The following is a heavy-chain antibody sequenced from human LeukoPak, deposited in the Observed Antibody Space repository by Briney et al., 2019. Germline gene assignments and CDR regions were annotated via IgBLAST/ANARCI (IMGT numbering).Heavy chain of an antibody. CDR3: ASGSSSALDAFDI. CDR1: GFTFSSYW. J-gene: IGHJ3*02. V-gene: IGHV3-21*01. D-gene: IGHD6-13*01. CDR2: ISSSSSYI. Sequence: PGGSLRLSCAATGFTFSSYWMHWVRQAPGKGLEWVSSISSSSSYIYYADSVKGRFTISRDNAKNSLYLQMNSLRAEDTAVYYCASGSSSALDAFDIWGQGTMVTVSS.